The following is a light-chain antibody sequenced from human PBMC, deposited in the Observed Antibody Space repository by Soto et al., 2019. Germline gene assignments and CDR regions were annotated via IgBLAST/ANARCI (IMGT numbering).Light chain of an antibody. CDR2: HTN. Sequence: QAVVTQEPSLTVSPGGSITLTCTSSTGAITSTNYPNWFQRKPGQPPRALIYHTNNKHLWTPARFSGSLLGGKAALTLSGVQPEDEAEYYCLLYYADSHSWVFGGGTKLTVL. CDR3: LLYYADSHSWV. V-gene: IGLV7-43*01. CDR1: TGAITSTNY. J-gene: IGLJ3*02.